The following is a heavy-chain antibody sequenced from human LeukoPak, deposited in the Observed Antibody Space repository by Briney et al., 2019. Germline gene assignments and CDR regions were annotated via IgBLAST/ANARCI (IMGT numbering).Heavy chain of an antibody. CDR2: IKIDGSST. Sequence: GGSLRLSCAASGFTFSSYWMRWVRQAPGKGLVWVSRIKIDGSSTFYADSVKGRFTISRDNAKNTLYLQMTSLRAEDTAVYYCARLGARSGSYDYWGQGTLVTVSS. V-gene: IGHV3-74*01. CDR3: ARLGARSGSYDY. J-gene: IGHJ4*02. CDR1: GFTFSSYW. D-gene: IGHD3-10*01.